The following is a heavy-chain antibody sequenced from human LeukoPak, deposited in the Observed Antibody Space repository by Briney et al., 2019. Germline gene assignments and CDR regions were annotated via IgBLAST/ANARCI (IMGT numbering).Heavy chain of an antibody. D-gene: IGHD3-22*01. CDR2: ISSSSNTI. CDR3: ARNYYDSSGYYPYYFDF. CDR1: GFTFSSYS. V-gene: IGHV3-48*01. Sequence: PGGSLRLSCAASGFTFSSYSMNWVRQAPGKGLEWPSYISSSSNTIYYADSVKGRFTISRDSAKNTLFLQMNGLRAEDTAVYYCARNYYDSSGYYPYYFDFWGQGTLVTVSS. J-gene: IGHJ4*02.